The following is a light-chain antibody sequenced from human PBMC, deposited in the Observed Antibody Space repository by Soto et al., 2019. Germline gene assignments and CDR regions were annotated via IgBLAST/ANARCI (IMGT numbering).Light chain of an antibody. CDR2: GAS. CDR1: QSVCSRC. Sequence: ETVLTQSPGTLSLSPGERVTLSCRASQSVCSRCLAWYQQKPGQSPRLLIYGASSRATGIPDRCSGSGSGTDFTLTISRLEPEDFAVYYCQHYGTTPWTFGQGTKVAIK. J-gene: IGKJ1*01. CDR3: QHYGTTPWT. V-gene: IGKV3-20*01.